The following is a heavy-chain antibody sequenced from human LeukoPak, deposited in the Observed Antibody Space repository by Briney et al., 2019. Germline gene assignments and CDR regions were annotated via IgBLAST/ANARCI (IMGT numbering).Heavy chain of an antibody. CDR1: GFTFSSYG. J-gene: IGHJ4*02. CDR2: ISYDGSNK. Sequence: GGSLRLSCAASGFTFSSYGMHWVRQAPGKGLEWVAVISYDGSNKYYADSVKGRFTISRDNSKNTLYLQMNSLRAEDTAVYYCARHSSSASDFDYWGQGTLVTVSS. CDR3: ARHSSSASDFDY. D-gene: IGHD6-13*01. V-gene: IGHV3-30*03.